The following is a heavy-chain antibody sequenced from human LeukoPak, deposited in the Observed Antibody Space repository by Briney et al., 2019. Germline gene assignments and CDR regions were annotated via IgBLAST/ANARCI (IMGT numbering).Heavy chain of an antibody. CDR2: INGSGGTT. Sequence: PGGSLRLSCAASGFTFSSYAMSWVRQAPGRGLEWVSAINGSGGTTDYADSVKGRFSISRDNSKNTLFLQMNSLRAEDTAVYYCAKGLYNWNPHGMDVWGQGTTVTVSS. J-gene: IGHJ6*02. CDR3: AKGLYNWNPHGMDV. D-gene: IGHD1-1*01. CDR1: GFTFSSYA. V-gene: IGHV3-23*01.